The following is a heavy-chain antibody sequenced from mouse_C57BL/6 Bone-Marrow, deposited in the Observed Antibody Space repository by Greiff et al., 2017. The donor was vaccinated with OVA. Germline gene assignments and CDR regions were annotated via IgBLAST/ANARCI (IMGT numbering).Heavy chain of an antibody. D-gene: IGHD1-1*01. CDR3: ARSPITTVVATDYFDY. J-gene: IGHJ2*01. CDR2: ISYSGST. Sequence: EVQRVESGPGLAKPSQTLSLTCSVTGYSITSDYWNWIRKFPGNKLEYMGYISYSGSTYYNPSLKSRISITRDTSKNQYYLQLNSVTTEDTATYYCARSPITTVVATDYFDYWGQGTTLTVSS. CDR1: GYSITSDY. V-gene: IGHV3-8*01.